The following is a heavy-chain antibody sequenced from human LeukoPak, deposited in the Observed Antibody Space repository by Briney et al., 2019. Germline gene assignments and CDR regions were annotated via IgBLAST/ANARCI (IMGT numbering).Heavy chain of an antibody. D-gene: IGHD3-3*01. CDR1: GGSISSGSYY. CDR3: ARDSVFITIFGVDHEEDNWFDP. J-gene: IGHJ5*02. V-gene: IGHV4-61*02. CDR2: IYTSGST. Sequence: PSETLSLTCTVSGGSISSGSYYWSWIRQPAGKGLEWIGRIYTSGSTNYNPSLKSRVTISVDTSKNQFSLNLSSVAAPDTAVYYCARDSVFITIFGVDHEEDNWFDPWGQGTLVTVSS.